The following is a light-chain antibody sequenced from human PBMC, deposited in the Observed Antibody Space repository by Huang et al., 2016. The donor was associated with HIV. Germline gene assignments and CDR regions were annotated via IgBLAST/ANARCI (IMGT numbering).Light chain of an antibody. V-gene: IGKV1-27*01. CDR1: RDISTF. CDR3: QKYDSAPRT. CDR2: AAS. Sequence: MTQSPPSLSASIGDRVTLTCRASRDISTFLAWYQQKPGKPTRLLIYAASILHSGVPSRFSGGGSGTNFTLTISSLQPEDVANYYCQKYDSAPRTFGQGTKVEL. J-gene: IGKJ1*01.